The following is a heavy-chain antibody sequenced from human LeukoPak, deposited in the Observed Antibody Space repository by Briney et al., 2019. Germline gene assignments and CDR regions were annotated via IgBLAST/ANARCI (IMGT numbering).Heavy chain of an antibody. J-gene: IGHJ6*03. D-gene: IGHD3-9*01. Sequence: SETLSLTCTVSGGSISSYYWSWIRQPAGKGPEWIGRIYTSGSTNYNPSLKSRVTMSVDTSKNQFSLKLSSVTAADTAVYYCARVRPHYDILTGYYLPYYYYMDVWGKGTTVTVSS. V-gene: IGHV4-4*07. CDR3: ARVRPHYDILTGYYLPYYYYMDV. CDR2: IYTSGST. CDR1: GGSISSYY.